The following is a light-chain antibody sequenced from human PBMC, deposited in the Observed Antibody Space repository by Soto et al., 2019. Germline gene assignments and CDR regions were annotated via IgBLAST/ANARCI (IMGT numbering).Light chain of an antibody. CDR1: SSDIGAYNY. Sequence: QSALTQPASVSGSPGQSFTISCTGTSSDIGAYNYVSWYQQHPGKAPKLMIYDVNIRPSGVSNRFSGSKSGNTASLTISGLQAEDEADYYCTSWTTSTTMIFGGGTQLTVL. CDR3: TSWTTSTTMI. V-gene: IGLV2-14*03. J-gene: IGLJ2*01. CDR2: DVN.